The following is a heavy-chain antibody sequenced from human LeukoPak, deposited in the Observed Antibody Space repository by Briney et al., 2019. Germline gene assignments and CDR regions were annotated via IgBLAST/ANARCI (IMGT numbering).Heavy chain of an antibody. D-gene: IGHD2-15*01. CDR1: GFTFDDYG. CDR3: ARDFVGYCSGGSCYHLAFDI. Sequence: GRSLRLSCAASGFTFDDYGMSWVRQAPGKGLEWFSGINWNGGITGYADSVKGRFTISRDNAKNSLYLQMNSLRAEDTALYYCARDFVGYCSGGSCYHLAFDIWGQGTMVTVSS. CDR2: INWNGGIT. V-gene: IGHV3-20*04. J-gene: IGHJ3*02.